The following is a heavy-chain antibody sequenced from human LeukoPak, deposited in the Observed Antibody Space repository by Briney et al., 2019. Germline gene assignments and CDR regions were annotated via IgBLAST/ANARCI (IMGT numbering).Heavy chain of an antibody. V-gene: IGHV3-33*01. CDR3: AREHSSSWYTNWFDP. Sequence: GGSLRLSCAASGFTFSSYGMHWVRQAPGKGLEWVAVIWCDGSNKYYADSVKGRFTISRDNSKNTLYLQMNSLRAEDTAVYYCAREHSSSWYTNWFDPWGQGTLVTVSS. CDR1: GFTFSSYG. D-gene: IGHD6-13*01. CDR2: IWCDGSNK. J-gene: IGHJ5*02.